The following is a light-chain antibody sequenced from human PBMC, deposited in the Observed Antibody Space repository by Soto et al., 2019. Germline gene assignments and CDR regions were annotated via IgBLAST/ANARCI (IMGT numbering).Light chain of an antibody. Sequence: QSVLTQPPSVSAAPGQKVTISCSGSSSNIGSYFVSWYQQFPGTAPKLLIYDNDKRPSGIPDRFSGSKSGTSATLGITGLQTGDEADYYCGTWDSSLSVLLGTGTKVTVL. CDR2: DND. CDR1: SSNIGSYF. J-gene: IGLJ1*01. V-gene: IGLV1-51*01. CDR3: GTWDSSLSVL.